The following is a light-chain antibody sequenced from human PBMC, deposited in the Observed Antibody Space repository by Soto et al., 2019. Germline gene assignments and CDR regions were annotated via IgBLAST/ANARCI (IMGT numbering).Light chain of an antibody. CDR2: DAS. CDR3: QRGDT. Sequence: EIVLTQSPATLSLSPGERATISCRASQSVSSNLAWYQQKPGQAPRLLIYDASNRATGIPARLSGSGSGTDFTLAISSLEPEDFAVYYCQRGDTFGQGTRLEIK. CDR1: QSVSSN. J-gene: IGKJ5*01. V-gene: IGKV3-11*01.